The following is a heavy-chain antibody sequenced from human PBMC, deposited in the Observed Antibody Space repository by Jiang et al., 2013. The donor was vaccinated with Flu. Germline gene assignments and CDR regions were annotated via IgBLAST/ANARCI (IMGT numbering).Heavy chain of an antibody. CDR3: ARRTYYYDSSGLPFDP. D-gene: IGHD3-22*01. V-gene: IGHV4-34*01. Sequence: TCAVYGGSFSGYYWSWIRQPPGKGLEWIGEINHSGSTNYNPSLKSRVTISVDTSKNQFSLKLSSVTAADTAVYYCARRTYYYDSSGLPFDPWGQGTLVTVSS. J-gene: IGHJ5*02. CDR2: INHSGST. CDR1: GGSFSGYY.